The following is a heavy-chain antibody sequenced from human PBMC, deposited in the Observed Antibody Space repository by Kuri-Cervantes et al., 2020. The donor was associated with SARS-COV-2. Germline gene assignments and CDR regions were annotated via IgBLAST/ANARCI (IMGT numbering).Heavy chain of an antibody. CDR1: GDSISSYH. CDR2: IYNSGST. J-gene: IGHJ4*02. CDR3: ARVDSSSWLFDY. V-gene: IGHV4-59*08. Sequence: SETLSLTCTVSGDSISSYHWNWIRQPPGKGLEWIGYIYNSGSTNYNSSLKSRVTISVDTSKNQFSLKLSSVTAADTAVYHCARVDSSSWLFDYWGQGTLVTVSS. D-gene: IGHD6-13*01.